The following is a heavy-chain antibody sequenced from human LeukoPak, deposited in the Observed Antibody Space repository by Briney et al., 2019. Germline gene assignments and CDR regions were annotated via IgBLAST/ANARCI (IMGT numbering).Heavy chain of an antibody. CDR2: MNPNSGNT. CDR3: ARGRGSGSGWHRFDY. CDR1: GYTFTGYD. V-gene: IGHV1-8*01. Sequence: ASVKVSCKASGYTFTGYDINWVRQATGQGLEWMGWMNPNSGNTGYAQKFQGRVTMTRDTSISTAYMELSSLTSEDSAVYYCARGRGSGSGWHRFDYWGQGTLVTVSS. D-gene: IGHD6-19*01. J-gene: IGHJ4*02.